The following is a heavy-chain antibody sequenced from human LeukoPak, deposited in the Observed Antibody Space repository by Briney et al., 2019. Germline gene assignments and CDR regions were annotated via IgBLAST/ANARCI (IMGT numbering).Heavy chain of an antibody. CDR1: GFTFSSYG. CDR2: IRYDGSNK. CDR3: AKANVWFGDPWDLYYYYYYMDA. V-gene: IGHV3-30*02. Sequence: PGGSLRLSCAASGFTFSSYGMSWVRQAPGKGLEWVAFIRYDGSNKYYADSVKGRFTISRDNSKNTLYLQMNSLRAEDTAVYYCAKANVWFGDPWDLYYYYYYMDAWGKGTTVTISS. J-gene: IGHJ6*03. D-gene: IGHD3-10*01.